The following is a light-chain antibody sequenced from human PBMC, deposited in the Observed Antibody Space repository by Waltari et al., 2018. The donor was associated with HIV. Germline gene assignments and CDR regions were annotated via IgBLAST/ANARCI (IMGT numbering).Light chain of an antibody. CDR3: HQYFRSPHT. CDR2: WAS. V-gene: IGKV4-1*01. CDR1: QSMFYGSNNKSF. J-gene: IGKJ1*01. Sequence: DILLTQFPDSLAVSLGERATINCRSSQSMFYGSNNKSFLAWYQQKPGQPPKLLIFWASIREFGVPDRFSGSGSGADFSLTISSLQAEDAALYLCHQYFRSPHTFGQGTKVEIK.